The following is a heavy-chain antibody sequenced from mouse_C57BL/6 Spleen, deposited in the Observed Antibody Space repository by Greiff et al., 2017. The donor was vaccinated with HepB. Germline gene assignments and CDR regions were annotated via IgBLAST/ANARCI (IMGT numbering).Heavy chain of an antibody. CDR3: ARASYYSNYDY. D-gene: IGHD2-5*01. J-gene: IGHJ2*01. CDR1: GFTFSSYA. Sequence: EVKLMESGGGLVKPGGSLKLSCAASGFTFSSYAMSWVRQTPEKRLEWVATISDGGSYTYYPDNVKGRFTISRDNAKNNLYLQMSHLKSEDTAMYYCARASYYSNYDYWGQGTTLTVSS. CDR2: ISDGGSYT. V-gene: IGHV5-4*03.